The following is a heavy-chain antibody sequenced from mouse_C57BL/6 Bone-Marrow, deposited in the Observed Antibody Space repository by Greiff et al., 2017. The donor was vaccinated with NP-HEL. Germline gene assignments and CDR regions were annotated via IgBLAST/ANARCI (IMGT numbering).Heavy chain of an antibody. CDR1: GFTFSDFY. CDR2: SRNKANDYTT. CDR3: ARDASDYYYAMDY. V-gene: IGHV7-1*01. J-gene: IGHJ4*01. D-gene: IGHD3-1*01. Sequence: EVKVVESGGGLVQSGRSLRLSCATSGFTFSDFYMEWVRQAPGKGLEWIAASRNKANDYTTEYSASVKGRFIVSRDTSQSILYLQMNALRAEDTAIYYCARDASDYYYAMDYWGQGTSVTVSS.